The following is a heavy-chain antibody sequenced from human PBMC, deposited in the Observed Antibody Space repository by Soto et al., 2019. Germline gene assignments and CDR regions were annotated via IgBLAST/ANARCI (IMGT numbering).Heavy chain of an antibody. CDR3: ARPYYDSSGYYLWYFDY. Sequence: QVQLVQSGAEVKKPGSSVKLSCKASGDSFNTFAVTWVRQAPGQGLEWMGGIIPNFDTPNYAQKFQGRVTIIEDKSTSTPYMELSSLRSEDTAVSYCARPYYDSSGYYLWYFDYWGQGTLVTVSS. CDR1: GDSFNTFA. D-gene: IGHD3-22*01. V-gene: IGHV1-69*06. J-gene: IGHJ4*02. CDR2: IIPNFDTP.